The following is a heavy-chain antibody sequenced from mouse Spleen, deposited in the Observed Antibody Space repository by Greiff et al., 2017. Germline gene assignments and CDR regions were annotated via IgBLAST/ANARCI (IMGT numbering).Heavy chain of an antibody. CDR2: ISSGSSTI. D-gene: IGHD1-1*02. Sequence: EVKLLESGGGLVQPGGSRKLSCAASGFTFSSFGMHWVRQAPEKGLEWVGYISSGSSTIYYADTVKGRFTISRDKPKNTRFLQMTSLRSEDTAMYYCGREGYGKDYFDYWGQGTTLTVSS. V-gene: IGHV5-17*02. J-gene: IGHJ2*01. CDR3: GREGYGKDYFDY. CDR1: GFTFSSFG.